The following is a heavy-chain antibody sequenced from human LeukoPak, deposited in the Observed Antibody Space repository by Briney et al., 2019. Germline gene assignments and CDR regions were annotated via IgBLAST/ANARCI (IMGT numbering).Heavy chain of an antibody. CDR1: GFTFSSYW. D-gene: IGHD2-21*02. J-gene: IGHJ4*02. CDR2: IKQDGSEK. CDR3: AQDIVGGGDDY. V-gene: IGHV3-7*01. Sequence: GGSLRLSCAASGFTFSSYWMTWVRQAPGKGLEWVANIKQDGSEKYYVDSVKGRFTISRDNAKNSLYLQMTSLRADDTAVYYCAQDIVGGGDDYWGQGTMVIVSS.